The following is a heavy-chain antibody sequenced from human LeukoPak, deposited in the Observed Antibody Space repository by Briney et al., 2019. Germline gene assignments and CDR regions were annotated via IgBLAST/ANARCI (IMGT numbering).Heavy chain of an antibody. CDR1: GFTFSSYE. CDR2: ISSSCCSI. Sequence: GGSLRLSCAASGFTFSSYEMNWVRQAPGKGLEWVSYISSSCCSISYADSVKGRFTISRGNAKNSPYLQMYSLRAEDTAVYYCAELGITMIGGVWGKGTTVTISS. J-gene: IGHJ6*04. D-gene: IGHD3-10*02. CDR3: AELGITMIGGV. V-gene: IGHV3-48*03.